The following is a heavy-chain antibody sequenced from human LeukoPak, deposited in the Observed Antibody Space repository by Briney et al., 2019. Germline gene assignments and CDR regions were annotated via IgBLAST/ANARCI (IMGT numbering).Heavy chain of an antibody. CDR1: GYTFTSYG. D-gene: IGHD6-6*01. CDR3: AREYSSSQPDAFDI. J-gene: IGHJ3*02. Sequence: ASVKVSCKASGYTFTSYGISWVRQAPGQGLEWMGWISAYNGNTNYAQKLQGRVTMTTDTSTSTAYMELRSLRSDDTAVYYCAREYSSSQPDAFDIWGQGTMVTVSS. CDR2: ISAYNGNT. V-gene: IGHV1-18*01.